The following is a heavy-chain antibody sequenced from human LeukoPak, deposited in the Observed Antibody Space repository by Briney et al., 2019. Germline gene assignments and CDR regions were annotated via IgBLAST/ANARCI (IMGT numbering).Heavy chain of an antibody. D-gene: IGHD1-1*01. Sequence: PGGSLRLSCAASGFTFKKFYMGWVRQAPGKGLEWVANIKQDGSERSYVDSVEGRFTISRDNAKNSLYLQLDSLRAEDTAVYYCARENFWKFDYWGQGTLVTVSS. CDR3: ARENFWKFDY. CDR2: IKQDGSER. V-gene: IGHV3-7*05. J-gene: IGHJ4*02. CDR1: GFTFKKFY.